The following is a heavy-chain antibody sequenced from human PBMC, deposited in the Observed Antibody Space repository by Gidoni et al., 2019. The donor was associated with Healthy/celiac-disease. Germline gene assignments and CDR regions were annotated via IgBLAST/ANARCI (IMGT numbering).Heavy chain of an antibody. CDR1: GYTLTELS. D-gene: IGHD6-13*01. CDR3: ATGRPYSSSWLDAFDI. CDR2: FDPEDGET. J-gene: IGHJ3*02. V-gene: IGHV1-24*01. Sequence: QVQLVQSGAAVKKPGASVKVSCKVSGYTLTELSMHWVRQAPGKGLEWMGGFDPEDGETIYAQKFQGRVTMTEDTSTDTAYMELSSLRSEDTAVYYCATGRPYSSSWLDAFDIWGQGTMVTVSS.